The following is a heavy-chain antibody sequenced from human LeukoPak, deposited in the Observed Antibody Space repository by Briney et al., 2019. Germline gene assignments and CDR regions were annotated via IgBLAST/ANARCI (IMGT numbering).Heavy chain of an antibody. CDR1: GASISGHY. V-gene: IGHV4-4*07. J-gene: IGHJ3*02. CDR2: IYTRGST. CDR3: ARGVDAFDM. D-gene: IGHD5/OR15-5a*01. Sequence: SETLSLTCAVSGASISGHYWSWIRQPAGKGLEWSGRIYTRGSTNYNPSLKGRVTISVDTSRNQLSLKLTSVTGADTAVYYCARGVDAFDMWGQGTKVTVSS.